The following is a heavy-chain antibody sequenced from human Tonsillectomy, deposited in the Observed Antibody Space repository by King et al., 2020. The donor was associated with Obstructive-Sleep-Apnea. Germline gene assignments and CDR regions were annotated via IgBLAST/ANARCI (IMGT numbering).Heavy chain of an antibody. J-gene: IGHJ4*02. CDR3: AREGAVAGTSVQGFDY. CDR1: GGSISSNNW. D-gene: IGHD6-19*01. Sequence: VQLQESGPGLVKPSGTLSLTCAVFGGSISSNNWWSWVRQPPGKGLEWIGGIYHRGSTNYNPSFKSRVTISVYKSKNPFSLRLRSVTAADTAVYYCAREGAVAGTSVQGFDYWAQGTLVTVSS. CDR2: IYHRGST. V-gene: IGHV4-4*02.